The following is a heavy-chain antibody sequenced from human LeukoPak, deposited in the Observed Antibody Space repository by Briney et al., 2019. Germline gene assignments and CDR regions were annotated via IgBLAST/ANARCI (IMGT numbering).Heavy chain of an antibody. CDR2: IYYSGIT. V-gene: IGHV4-30-4*08. Sequence: SETLSLTCTVSGGSISSGDYYWSWIRQPPGKGLEWIGYIYYSGITYYNPSLKSRVTISVDTSKNQFSLKLSSVTAADTAVYYCAREGSRDSSGYSLPDALDIWGQGTMVTVSS. J-gene: IGHJ3*02. CDR3: AREGSRDSSGYSLPDALDI. D-gene: IGHD3-22*01. CDR1: GGSISSGDYY.